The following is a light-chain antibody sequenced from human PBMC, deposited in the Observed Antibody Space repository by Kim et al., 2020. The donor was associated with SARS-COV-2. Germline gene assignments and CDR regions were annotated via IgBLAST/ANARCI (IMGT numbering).Light chain of an antibody. CDR2: WAS. V-gene: IGKV4-1*01. CDR1: QSVLKSANNKNY. CDR3: QQYHSSPLT. Sequence: DIVMTQSPDSLAVSLGERATINCKSSQSVLKSANNKNYLAWYQQKAGQPPKLLIYWASTRQSGVPDRFSGSRSGTDFNLTISTLQTEDVAVYYCQQYHSSPLTFGGGTQVEI. J-gene: IGKJ4*01.